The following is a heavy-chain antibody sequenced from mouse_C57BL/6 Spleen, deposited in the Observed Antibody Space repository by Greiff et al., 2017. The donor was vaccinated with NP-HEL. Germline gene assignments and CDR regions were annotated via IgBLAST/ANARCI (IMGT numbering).Heavy chain of an antibody. J-gene: IGHJ4*01. D-gene: IGHD5-1*01. CDR2: IYPGSGNT. V-gene: IGHV1-76*01. CDR3: ARDLQEIYYAMDY. CDR1: GYTFTDYY. Sequence: QVQLQQSGAELVRPGASVKLSCKASGYTFTDYYINWVKQRPGQGLEWIARIYPGSGNTYYNEKFKGKATLTAEKSSSTAYMQLSSLTSEDSAVYVCARDLQEIYYAMDYWGQGTSVTVSS.